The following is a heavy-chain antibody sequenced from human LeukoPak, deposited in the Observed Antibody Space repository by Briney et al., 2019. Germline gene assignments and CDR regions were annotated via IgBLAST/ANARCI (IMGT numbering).Heavy chain of an antibody. CDR1: GFTFSSYA. CDR2: ISGSGGST. J-gene: IGHJ4*02. D-gene: IGHD3-10*01. CDR3: AKAAQWFGETRDYLDY. Sequence: GGSLRLSCAASGFTFSSYAMSWVRQAPGKGLEWVSAISGSGGSTYYADSVKGRFTISRDNSKNTLYLQMNSLRAEDTAVYYCAKAAQWFGETRDYLDYWGQGTLVTVSS. V-gene: IGHV3-23*01.